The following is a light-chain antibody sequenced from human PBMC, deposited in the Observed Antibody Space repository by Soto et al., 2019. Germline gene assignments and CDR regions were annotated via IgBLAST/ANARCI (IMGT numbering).Light chain of an antibody. CDR3: HSYARGTLV. CDR1: SSNLGAGYD. V-gene: IGLV1-40*01. CDR2: EAT. Sequence: QAVLTQPPSVSGAPGQRVTISCTGNSSNLGAGYDVHWYQQLPGAAPKLLIYEATKRPSGVSNRFSGSESGNTASLTISGLQAEDEADYYCHSYARGTLVFGGGTKVTVL. J-gene: IGLJ3*02.